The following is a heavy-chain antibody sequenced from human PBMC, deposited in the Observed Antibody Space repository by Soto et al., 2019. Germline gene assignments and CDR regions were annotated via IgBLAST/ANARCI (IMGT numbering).Heavy chain of an antibody. CDR2: ISGSGGST. CDR1: GFTFSSYA. V-gene: IGHV3-23*01. J-gene: IGHJ4*02. CDR3: ALIADSSSWFPAAFDY. D-gene: IGHD6-13*01. Sequence: GSLRLSCAASGFTFSSYAMSWVRQAPGKGLGWVSAISGSGGSTYYADSVKGRFTISRDNSKNTLYLQMNSLRAEDTAVYYCALIADSSSWFPAAFDYWGQGTLVTVSS.